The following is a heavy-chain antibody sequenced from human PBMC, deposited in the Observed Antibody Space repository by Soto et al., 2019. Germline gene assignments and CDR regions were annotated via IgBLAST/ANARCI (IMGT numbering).Heavy chain of an antibody. D-gene: IGHD3-22*01. J-gene: IGHJ4*02. CDR3: ARDNYDSSGYYGGVAY. CDR1: GFSFSSSG. Sequence: PVGSLRLSCAASGFSFSSSGMHWVRQAPGKGLEWVAVISYDGSNKYYADSVKGRFTISRDNSKNTLYLQMNSLRAEDTAVYYCARDNYDSSGYYGGVAYWGQGTLVTVSS. CDR2: ISYDGSNK. V-gene: IGHV3-30*19.